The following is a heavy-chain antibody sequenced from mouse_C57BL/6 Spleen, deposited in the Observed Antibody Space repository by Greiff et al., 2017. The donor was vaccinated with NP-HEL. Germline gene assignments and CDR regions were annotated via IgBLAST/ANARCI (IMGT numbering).Heavy chain of an antibody. CDR1: GFTFSSYT. CDR2: ISGGGGNT. CDR3: ARPHFDY. V-gene: IGHV5-9*01. J-gene: IGHJ2*01. Sequence: DVMLVESGGGLVKPGGSLKLSCAASGFTFSSYTMSWVRQTPEKRLEWVATISGGGGNTYYPDSVKGRFTISRDNAKNTLYLQMSSLRSEDTALYYCARPHFDYWGQGTTLTVSS.